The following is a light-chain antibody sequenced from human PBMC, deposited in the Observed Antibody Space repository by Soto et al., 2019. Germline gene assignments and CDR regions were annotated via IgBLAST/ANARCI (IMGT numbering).Light chain of an antibody. CDR2: ESS. CDR1: QGISTL. V-gene: IGKV1-8*01. J-gene: IGKJ5*01. CDR3: QHFKSFPIT. Sequence: AIRMTQSPSSLSASTGDRVTITCRASQGISTLLAWYQQKPGKAPKVLIYESSLLQSGVPSRFSGSGSGTDFTLTISSLQPEDFATYYCQHFKSFPITFGQGTRLEIK.